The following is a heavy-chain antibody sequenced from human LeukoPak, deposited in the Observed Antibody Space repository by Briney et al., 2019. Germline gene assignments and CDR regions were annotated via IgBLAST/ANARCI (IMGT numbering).Heavy chain of an antibody. CDR1: GYTFTSYY. Sequence: ASVKVSCKASGYTFTSYYMHWVRQAPGQGLEWMGIINPSGGSTSYAQKFQGRVTMTRDMSTSTVYMELSSLRSDDTAVYYCAREGIQLAGFDPWGQGTLVTVSS. J-gene: IGHJ5*02. CDR3: AREGIQLAGFDP. CDR2: INPSGGST. D-gene: IGHD5-18*01. V-gene: IGHV1-46*01.